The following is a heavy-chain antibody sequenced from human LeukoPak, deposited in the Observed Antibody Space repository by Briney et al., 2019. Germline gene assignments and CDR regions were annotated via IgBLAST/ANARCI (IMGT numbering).Heavy chain of an antibody. CDR3: VRTPPNWGADY. V-gene: IGHV1-8*01. CDR2: MSPNSGDT. D-gene: IGHD3-16*01. Sequence: ASVKDSCTASGYTFTSYVISWVRPATGQGLEWMGWMSPNSGDTGYAQEFQGRLTMTRDTSISTAYMELSSLRSEDTAVYYCVRTPPNWGADYWGQGTLVTVSS. J-gene: IGHJ4*02. CDR1: GYTFTSYV.